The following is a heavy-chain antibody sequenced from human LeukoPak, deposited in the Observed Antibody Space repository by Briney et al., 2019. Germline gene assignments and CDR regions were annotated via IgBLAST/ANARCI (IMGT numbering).Heavy chain of an antibody. D-gene: IGHD2-2*03. J-gene: IGHJ4*02. CDR1: GGSISNYY. CDR3: ASMDILVLPAASFDY. V-gene: IGHV4-59*04. Sequence: SETLSLTCTVSGGSISNYYWSWIRQPPGKGLEWIGTIYHSGSTSFNPSLKSRVTMSEDTSKNQFSLKLTSVTAADTAVYYCASMDILVLPAASFDYWGQGTLVTVSS. CDR2: IYHSGST.